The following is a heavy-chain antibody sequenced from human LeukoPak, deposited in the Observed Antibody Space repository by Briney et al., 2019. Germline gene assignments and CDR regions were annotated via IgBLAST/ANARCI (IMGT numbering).Heavy chain of an antibody. J-gene: IGHJ4*02. Sequence: ASVTVSCTASGGTFSSYAISWVRQAPGQGLEWMGGIIPIFGTANYAQKFQGRVTITADESTSTAYMELSSLRSEDTAVYYCASGSSQATTSFYFDYWGQGTLVTVSS. CDR3: ASGSSQATTSFYFDY. D-gene: IGHD5-24*01. CDR2: IIPIFGTA. V-gene: IGHV1-69*13. CDR1: GGTFSSYA.